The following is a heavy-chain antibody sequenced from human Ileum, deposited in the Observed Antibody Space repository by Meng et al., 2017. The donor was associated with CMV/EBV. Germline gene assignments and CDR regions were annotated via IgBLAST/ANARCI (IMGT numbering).Heavy chain of an antibody. V-gene: IGHV3-30*02. D-gene: IGHD6-13*01. CDR3: ARDLITSSIAAAGTGSDY. CDR2: VRYVGNNK. J-gene: IGHJ4*02. Sequence: GESLKISCAASGFTFSDYGMHWVRQAPGKGLEWVAFVRYVGNNKYYGDSVKGRFTISRDNSKNTLYLQMNSLRSEDTAVYYCARDLITSSIAAAGTGSDYWGQGTLVTVSS. CDR1: GFTFSDYG.